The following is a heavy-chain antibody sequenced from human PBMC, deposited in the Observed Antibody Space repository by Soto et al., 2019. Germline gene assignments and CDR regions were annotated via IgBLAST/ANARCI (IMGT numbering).Heavy chain of an antibody. CDR2: INHSGST. D-gene: IGHD2-2*01. CDR3: ARAHCSSTSCRYYYYYYGMDV. J-gene: IGHJ6*02. Sequence: SETLSLTCAVYGGSFSGYYWSWIRQPPGKGLEWIGEINHSGSTNYNPSLKSRVTISVDTSKNQFSLKLSSVPAADTAVYYCARAHCSSTSCRYYYYYYGMDVWGQGTMVTVSS. CDR1: GGSFSGYY. V-gene: IGHV4-34*01.